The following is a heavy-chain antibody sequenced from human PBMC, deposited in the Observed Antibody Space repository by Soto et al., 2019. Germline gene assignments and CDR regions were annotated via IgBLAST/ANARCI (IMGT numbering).Heavy chain of an antibody. CDR2: IIPIFGTA. V-gene: IGHV1-69*01. J-gene: IGHJ4*02. D-gene: IGHD3-22*01. CDR1: GGTFSSYA. CDR3: AGDSPYYSSGYVPSFDY. Sequence: QVQLVQSGAEVKKPGSSVKVSCKASGGTFSSYAISWVRQAPGQGLEWMGGIIPIFGTANYAQKFQGRVTITADESTSTAFMELSSLGSEDTAVVFFAGDSPYYSSGYVPSFDYWGQGTLVTVSS.